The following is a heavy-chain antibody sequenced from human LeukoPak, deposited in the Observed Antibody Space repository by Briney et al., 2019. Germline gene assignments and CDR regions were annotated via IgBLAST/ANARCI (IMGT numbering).Heavy chain of an antibody. D-gene: IGHD6-19*01. J-gene: IGHJ4*02. CDR1: GFTFSSYS. V-gene: IGHV3-48*01. CDR3: ARTGYSSGWYPGA. CDR2: ISSSSSTI. Sequence: GGSLRLSCAASGFTFSSYSMNWVRQAPGKGLEWVSYISSSSSTIYYADSVKGRFTISRDNAKNSLYLQMNSLRAEDTAVYYCARTGYSSGWYPGAWGQGTLVTVSS.